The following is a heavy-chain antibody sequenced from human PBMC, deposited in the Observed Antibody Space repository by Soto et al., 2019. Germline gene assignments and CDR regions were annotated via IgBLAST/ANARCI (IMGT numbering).Heavy chain of an antibody. CDR3: ARAPREGRYYYYGMDV. D-gene: IGHD1-26*01. CDR1: GGSISSGGYY. J-gene: IGHJ6*02. Sequence: SETLSLTCTVSGGSISSGGYYWSWIRQHPGKGLEWIGYIYYSGSTYYNPSLKSRVTISVDTSKNQFSLKLSSVTAADTAVYYCARAPREGRYYYYGMDVWGQGTTVTVSS. V-gene: IGHV4-31*03. CDR2: IYYSGST.